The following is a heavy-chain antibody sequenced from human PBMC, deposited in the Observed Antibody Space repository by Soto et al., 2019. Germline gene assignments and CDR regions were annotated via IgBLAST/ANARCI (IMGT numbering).Heavy chain of an antibody. V-gene: IGHV1-18*01. CDR2: ISAYNGNT. D-gene: IGHD2-15*01. J-gene: IGHJ4*02. Sequence: QVQLVQSGAEVKKPGASVKVSCKASGYTFTSYVISWVRQAPGQGLEWMGGISAYNGNTNYAQKLQGRVTMTTDTSTSTDYMELRSLRSDDTAVYYCVVAAQPYCFDYWGQGTLVTVYS. CDR3: VVAAQPYCFDY. CDR1: GYTFTSYV.